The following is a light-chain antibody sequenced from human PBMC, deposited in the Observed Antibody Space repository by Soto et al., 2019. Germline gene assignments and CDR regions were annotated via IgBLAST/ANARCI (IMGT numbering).Light chain of an antibody. Sequence: QSVLTQPASVSGSPGQSITISCTGTSSDVGGYNYVSWYQQHPGKVPKLMIYEVSNRPSGVVNRFSGSKSGNTASLTISGLQAEDEADYYCSSFTSSSTQVFETGTKLTVL. V-gene: IGLV2-14*01. CDR3: SSFTSSSTQV. J-gene: IGLJ1*01. CDR2: EVS. CDR1: SSDVGGYNY.